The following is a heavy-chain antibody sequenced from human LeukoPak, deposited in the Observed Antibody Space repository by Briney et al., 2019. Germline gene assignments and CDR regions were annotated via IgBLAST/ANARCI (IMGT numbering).Heavy chain of an antibody. Sequence: RGESLKISCKGSGYSFTNYWVGWVRQMPGKGLEWMGIIYPGDSDIRYSPSFQGQVTISADKSISTAYLQWSSLKASDTAMYYCATARDSGNYSGDYWGQGTLVTVSS. J-gene: IGHJ4*02. V-gene: IGHV5-51*01. CDR2: IYPGDSDI. D-gene: IGHD1-26*01. CDR1: GYSFTNYW. CDR3: ATARDSGNYSGDY.